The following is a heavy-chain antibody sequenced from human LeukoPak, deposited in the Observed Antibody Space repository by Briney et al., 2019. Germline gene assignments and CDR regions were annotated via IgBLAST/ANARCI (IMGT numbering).Heavy chain of an antibody. CDR2: FDPENGKT. CDR3: GTKRWAAAGPIDF. V-gene: IGHV1-24*01. CDR1: GHTLSVLS. Sequence: ASVKVSCKVSGHTLSVLSMHWVRRTPGKGLEWMGGFDPENGKTVYAKKFQGRVTLTEDTSRDTGYMEVSSLRSEDTAVYYCGTKRWAAAGPIDFWGQGTLVTVSS. D-gene: IGHD6-13*01. J-gene: IGHJ4*02.